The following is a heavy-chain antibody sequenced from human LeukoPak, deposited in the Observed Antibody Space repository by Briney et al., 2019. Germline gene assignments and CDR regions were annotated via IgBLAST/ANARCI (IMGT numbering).Heavy chain of an antibody. CDR3: ARDLGYCSGGSCYSGYFQH. CDR2: IYYSGST. D-gene: IGHD2-15*01. Sequence: PSETLSLTCTVSGGSISSYYWSWIRQPPGKGLVLIGYIYYSGSTNYNPSLKSRVTISVDTSKNQFSLKLSSVTAADTAVYYCARDLGYCSGGSCYSGYFQHWGQGTLVTVSS. V-gene: IGHV4-59*01. J-gene: IGHJ1*01. CDR1: GGSISSYY.